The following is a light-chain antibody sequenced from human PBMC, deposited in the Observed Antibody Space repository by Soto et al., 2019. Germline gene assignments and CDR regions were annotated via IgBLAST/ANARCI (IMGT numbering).Light chain of an antibody. CDR3: HQDGASPLLS. Sequence: EIVLTQSPCTLSLSPGETATLSCRARQSVITTWLSWYQQKLGQPPRLLIYKTSQRATAIPDRFSGSGSGTDFPLTINVLEPEDFSIYYCHQDGASPLLSFCPGTKVDLK. J-gene: IGKJ3*01. V-gene: IGKV3-20*01. CDR2: KTS. CDR1: QSVITTW.